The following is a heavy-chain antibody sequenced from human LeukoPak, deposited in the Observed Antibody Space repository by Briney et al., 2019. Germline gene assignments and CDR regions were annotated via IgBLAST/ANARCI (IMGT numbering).Heavy chain of an antibody. J-gene: IGHJ5*01. CDR1: GYTFTGYY. V-gene: IGHV1-2*06. Sequence: GASVKVSCKASGYTFTGYYMHWVRQAPGQGLEWMGRINPNSGGTNYAQKFQGRVTMTRDTSISTAYMELSRLRSDDTAVYYCARDWGTSCYTYLCWFDPWGQGTLVTVSS. CDR2: INPNSGGT. D-gene: IGHD2-2*02. CDR3: ARDWGTSCYTYLCWFDP.